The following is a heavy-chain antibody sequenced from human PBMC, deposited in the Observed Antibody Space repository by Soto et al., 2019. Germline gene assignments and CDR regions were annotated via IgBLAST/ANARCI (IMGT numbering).Heavy chain of an antibody. J-gene: IGHJ4*02. CDR3: ARGQRLKSIDY. D-gene: IGHD6-19*01. CDR1: GGSFSGYY. CDR2: INHSGST. Sequence: PSETLSLTCAVYGGSFSGYYWSWIRQPPGKGLEWIGEINHSGSTNYNPSLKSRVTISVDTSKNQFSLKLSFVTAADTAVYYCARGQRLKSIDYWGQGTLVTVSS. V-gene: IGHV4-34*01.